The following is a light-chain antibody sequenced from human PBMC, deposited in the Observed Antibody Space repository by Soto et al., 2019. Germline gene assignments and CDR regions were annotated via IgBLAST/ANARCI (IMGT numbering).Light chain of an antibody. Sequence: QSVLTQPPSASGTPGQRVTISCSGGSSNIGSNTVNWYQQLPGTAPKLLVYSDTQRPSGVPVRFSGSKSGTSASLAISGLQAEDEADEYCASWDESLNGCGFGTGTKVTVL. V-gene: IGLV1-44*01. J-gene: IGLJ1*01. CDR3: ASWDESLNGCG. CDR2: SDT. CDR1: SSNIGSNT.